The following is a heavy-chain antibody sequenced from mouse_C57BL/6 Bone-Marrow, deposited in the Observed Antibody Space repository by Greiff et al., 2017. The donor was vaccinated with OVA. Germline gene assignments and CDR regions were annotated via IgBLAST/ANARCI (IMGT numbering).Heavy chain of an antibody. Sequence: VKLQQSGAELVRPGALVTLSCKASGYTFTDYEMHWVKQTPVHGLEWIGAIDPETGGTAYNQKFKGKAILTADESSSTAYMELRSLTSEDSAVYYCTRSYSNYGDFDYWGQGTTLTVSS. CDR2: IDPETGGT. V-gene: IGHV1-15*01. D-gene: IGHD2-5*01. J-gene: IGHJ2*01. CDR1: GYTFTDYE. CDR3: TRSYSNYGDFDY.